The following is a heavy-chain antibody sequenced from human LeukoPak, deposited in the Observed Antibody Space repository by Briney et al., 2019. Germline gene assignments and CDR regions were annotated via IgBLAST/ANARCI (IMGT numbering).Heavy chain of an antibody. V-gene: IGHV4-59*01. D-gene: IGHD3-22*01. J-gene: IGHJ3*02. Sequence: SETLSLTCTVSGGSLSSYYWSWIRQPPGKGLEWIGYIYYSGSTNYNPSLKSRVTISVDTSKNQFSLKLSSVTAADTAVYYCARAPYYYDSSGSHDAFDIWGQGTMVTVSS. CDR2: IYYSGST. CDR1: GGSLSSYY. CDR3: ARAPYYYDSSGSHDAFDI.